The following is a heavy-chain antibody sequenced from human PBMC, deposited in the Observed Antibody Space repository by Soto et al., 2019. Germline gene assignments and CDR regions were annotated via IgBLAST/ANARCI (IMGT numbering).Heavy chain of an antibody. D-gene: IGHD3-16*01. J-gene: IGHJ4*02. V-gene: IGHV3-43*01. CDR1: GFTFDDYT. CDR3: AKDSSGGGYFDY. Sequence: GGSLRLSCAASGFTFDDYTMHWVRQAPGKGLEWVSLISWDGGSTYYADSVKGRFTISRDNSKNSLYLQMNSLRTEDTALYYCAKDSSGGGYFDYWGQGALVTVSS. CDR2: ISWDGGST.